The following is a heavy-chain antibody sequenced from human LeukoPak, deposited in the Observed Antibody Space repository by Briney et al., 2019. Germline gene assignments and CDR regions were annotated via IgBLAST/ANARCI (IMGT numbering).Heavy chain of an antibody. V-gene: IGHV4-4*07. J-gene: IGHJ4*02. Sequence: SETLSLTCTVSVGSISSYDGGWIRQPAGKGLEWIGRIYTSGSTNYNPSLKSRVTMSVDTSKNQFSLKLTSVTAADTAVYYCAREGGGFAYCGQRTLVTASS. D-gene: IGHD3-16*01. CDR1: VGSISSYD. CDR3: AREGGGFAY. CDR2: IYTSGST.